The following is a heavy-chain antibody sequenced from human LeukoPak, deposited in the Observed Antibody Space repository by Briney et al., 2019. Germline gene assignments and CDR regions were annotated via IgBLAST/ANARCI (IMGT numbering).Heavy chain of an antibody. CDR1: GGSFSGYY. D-gene: IGHD5-18*01. V-gene: IGHV4-34*01. CDR2: IYSSGSA. J-gene: IGHJ4*02. CDR3: ARLRGYSYGYCDY. Sequence: SETLSLTCAVYGGSFSGYYWSWIRQPPGKGLEWIGSIYSSGSAYFSPSLKSRVTISVDTSKNQFSLKVSSVTAADTAVYYCARLRGYSYGYCDYWGQGTLVTVSS.